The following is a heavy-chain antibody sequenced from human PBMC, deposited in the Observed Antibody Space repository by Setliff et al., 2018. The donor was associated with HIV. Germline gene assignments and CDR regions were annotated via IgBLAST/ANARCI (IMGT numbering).Heavy chain of an antibody. J-gene: IGHJ6*03. Sequence: PSETLSLTCTVSGASISTYSWSGIRQTPRKGLEWIGYIYSSGMTSGSTNYSPSLKPRRTISLAASGNQFSLNLTSVSAADTAVYYCAGVGRTVTKLRENYFDGSGQSDYYYYMDVWAKGTTVTVSS. CDR2: IYSSGMTSGST. CDR1: GASISTYS. D-gene: IGHD3-22*01. V-gene: IGHV4-4*08. CDR3: AGVGRTVTKLRENYFDGSGQSDYYYYMDV.